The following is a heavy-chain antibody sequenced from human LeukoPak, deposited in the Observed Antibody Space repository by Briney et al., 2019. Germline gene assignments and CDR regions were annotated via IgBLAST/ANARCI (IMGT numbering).Heavy chain of an antibody. V-gene: IGHV4-61*02. CDR2: IYTSGST. J-gene: IGHJ5*02. CDR1: GGSISSGSYY. Sequence: SETLSLTCTVSGGSISSGSYYWSWIRQPAGKGLEWIGRIYTSGSTDYNPSLKSRVTISVDTSKNQFSLKLISVTAADTAVYYCARDRWGSGWEDNWFDPWGQGTLVTVSS. CDR3: ARDRWGSGWEDNWFDP. D-gene: IGHD1-26*01.